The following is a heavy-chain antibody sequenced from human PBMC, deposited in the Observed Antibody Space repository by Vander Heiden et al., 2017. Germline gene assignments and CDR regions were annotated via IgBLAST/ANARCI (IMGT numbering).Heavy chain of an antibody. V-gene: IGHV1-46*03. J-gene: IGHJ3*02. CDR3: TRGNRFDI. CDR2: LNPSGGST. CDR1: GNTFTSYY. Sequence: QVLLVQSGAEVKKPGASVKVSCKASGNTFTSYYIHWVRQAPGQGLEWMGMLNPSGGSTSFAQRFQGRVTMTRDTSTSTVYMELSSLRSEDTAVYYCTRGNRFDIWGQGTMVTVSS.